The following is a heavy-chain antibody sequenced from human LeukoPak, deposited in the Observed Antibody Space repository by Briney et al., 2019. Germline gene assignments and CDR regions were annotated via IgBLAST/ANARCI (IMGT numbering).Heavy chain of an antibody. V-gene: IGHV4-59*08. CDR1: GGSISGHY. D-gene: IGHD5-24*01. CDR2: VSYSGTT. CDR3: ARQWGANGSGYFDY. Sequence: SETLSLTCTVSGGSISGHYWSWIRQPPGKGLEWIGHVSYSGTTNSNPPLKSRVTISVDTSKNQFSRRLSSVTAADTAVYYCARQWGANGSGYFDYWGQGTLVTVSS. J-gene: IGHJ4*02.